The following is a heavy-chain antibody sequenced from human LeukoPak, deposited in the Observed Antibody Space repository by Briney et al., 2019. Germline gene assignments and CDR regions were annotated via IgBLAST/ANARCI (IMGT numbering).Heavy chain of an antibody. V-gene: IGHV1-8*01. CDR1: GYTFSSYE. J-gene: IGHJ4*02. CDR2: MHPNSGKT. Sequence: ASVKVSCKASGYTFSSYEINWVRQAPGQGLEWVGWMHPNSGKTGYAQKFQGRVTMTSDTSIGTAFMELNSLRSDDTAIFYCARGHYGGNRYFDNWGQGTLVTVSS. CDR3: ARGHYGGNRYFDN. D-gene: IGHD4-23*01.